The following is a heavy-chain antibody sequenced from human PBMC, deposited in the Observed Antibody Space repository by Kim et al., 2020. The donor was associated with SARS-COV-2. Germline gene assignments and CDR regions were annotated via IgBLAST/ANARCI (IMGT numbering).Heavy chain of an antibody. CDR3: ARAPTPPLGVARWFDP. CDR2: FYHSGST. D-gene: IGHD2-8*01. V-gene: IGHV4-4*02. J-gene: IGHJ5*02. Sequence: SETLSLTCAVSGGSISSSNWWSWVRQPPGKGLEWIGEFYHSGSTNYNPSLKSRVTISVDTYKNQFSLKLSSVTAADTAVYYCARAPTPPLGVARWFDPWGQGTLVTVSS. CDR1: GGSISSSNW.